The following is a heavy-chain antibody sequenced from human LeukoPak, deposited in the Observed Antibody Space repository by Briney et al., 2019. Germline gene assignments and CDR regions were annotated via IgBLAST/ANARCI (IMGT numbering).Heavy chain of an antibody. D-gene: IGHD2-21*01. CDR1: GFTFNSQW. Sequence: GGSLRLSCAASGFTFNSQWMSWVRQAPGKGLEWVANIKEDGSKENYEDSVKGRFTISRDNAKNSLYLQMGSLRAEDTAIYYCARAYSWGQGTRVTVSS. V-gene: IGHV3-7*04. CDR2: IKEDGSKE. CDR3: ARAYS. J-gene: IGHJ5*02.